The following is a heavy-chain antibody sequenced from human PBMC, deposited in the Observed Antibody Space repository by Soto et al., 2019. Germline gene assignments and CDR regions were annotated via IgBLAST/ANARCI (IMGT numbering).Heavy chain of an antibody. Sequence: QVQLVQSGAEVKKPGSSVKVSCKSSGGTFSTYGFFWVRQAPGQGLEWMGGIIPIFGTTNYAQKFQDRVTITADESTSRVYVELTSLKSEDTAVYYCAGGGVRVCCSARRIDPWGQGTLVTVSS. V-gene: IGHV1-69*01. CDR2: IIPIFGTT. J-gene: IGHJ5*02. CDR3: AGGGVRVCCSARRIDP. D-gene: IGHD2-15*01. CDR1: GGTFSTYG.